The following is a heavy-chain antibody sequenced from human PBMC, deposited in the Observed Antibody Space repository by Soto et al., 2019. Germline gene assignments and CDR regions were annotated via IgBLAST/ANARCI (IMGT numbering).Heavy chain of an antibody. D-gene: IGHD2-2*01. J-gene: IGHJ3*02. CDR2: ISAYNGNT. CDR3: ARKSSTSFDDAFNI. CDR1: GYTFTGYY. V-gene: IGHV1-18*04. Sequence: ASVKVSCKASGYTFTGYYMHWVRQAPGQGLEWMGWISAYNGNTNYAQKLQGRVTMTTDTCTSTAYMELRSLRSDDTAVYYCARKSSTSFDDAFNIWGQGTMVTVSS.